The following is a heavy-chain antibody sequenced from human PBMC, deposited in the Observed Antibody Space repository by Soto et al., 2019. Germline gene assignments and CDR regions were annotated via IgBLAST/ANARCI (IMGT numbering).Heavy chain of an antibody. V-gene: IGHV1-69*06. Sequence: QVQLVQSGAEVKKPGSSVKISCKASGGAFSSYAISWVRQAPGQGLEWMGGIIPIFGSGNYAQKFQGRVTITADKSTSTAYLELSSLRSQDTALYYCATKVPSRIAAAMWNYFYYGMDVWGQGTTVTVSS. CDR3: ATKVPSRIAAAMWNYFYYGMDV. CDR2: IIPIFGSG. CDR1: GGAFSSYA. D-gene: IGHD6-25*01. J-gene: IGHJ6*02.